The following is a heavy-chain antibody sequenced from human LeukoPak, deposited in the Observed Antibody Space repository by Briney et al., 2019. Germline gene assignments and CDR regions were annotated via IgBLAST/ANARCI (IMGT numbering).Heavy chain of an antibody. CDR1: GFTFNRYW. V-gene: IGHV3-23*01. Sequence: GGSLRLSCVASGFTFNRYWMIWVRQAPGKGLEWVSAISGSGGSTYYADSVKGRFTISRDNSKNTLYLQMNCLRAEDTAVYYCAKDLGGSGPIMKNDAFDIWGQGTMVTVSS. J-gene: IGHJ3*02. D-gene: IGHD3-10*01. CDR3: AKDLGGSGPIMKNDAFDI. CDR2: ISGSGGST.